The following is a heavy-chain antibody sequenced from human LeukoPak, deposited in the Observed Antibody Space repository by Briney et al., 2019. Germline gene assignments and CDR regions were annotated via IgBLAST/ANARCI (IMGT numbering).Heavy chain of an antibody. CDR2: ISGSGGRT. D-gene: IGHD3-16*02. J-gene: IGHJ2*01. CDR3: AKSVTDYWYFDL. CDR1: GVTFSSYA. Sequence: GGSLRLSCAASGVTFSSYAMNWVRQAPGKGQEWVSGISGSGGRTYYADSVKGRFTISRDNSKNTLYLQMNSPRAEDTAVYYCAKSVTDYWYFDLWGRGALVTVSS. V-gene: IGHV3-23*01.